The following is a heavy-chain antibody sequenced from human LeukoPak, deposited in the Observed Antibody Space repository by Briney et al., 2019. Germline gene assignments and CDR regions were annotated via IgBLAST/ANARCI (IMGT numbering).Heavy chain of an antibody. Sequence: GASVKVSCKSSRHTLTSYGINGVRQAPGQGLEWMGWIRVYNGNTYYALKFQGRINMTTDTSTSTAYMDLRSLRSGETAVYYCASAQEIAVAGSYFDYWGQGTLVTVSS. V-gene: IGHV1-18*01. CDR1: RHTLTSYG. J-gene: IGHJ4*02. CDR3: ASAQEIAVAGSYFDY. CDR2: IRVYNGNT. D-gene: IGHD6-19*01.